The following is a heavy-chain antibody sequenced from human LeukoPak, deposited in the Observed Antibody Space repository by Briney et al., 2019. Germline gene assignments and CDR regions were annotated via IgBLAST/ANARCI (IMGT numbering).Heavy chain of an antibody. D-gene: IGHD6-19*01. CDR1: GFTFSSYA. Sequence: GSLRLSCAASGFTFSSYAMSWVRQAPGKGLEWIGSIYHSGSTYYNPSLKSRVTISVDTSKNQFSLKLTSVTAADTAVYYCARGVAVAGRFDYWGQGTLVTVSS. CDR3: ARGVAVAGRFDY. CDR2: IYHSGST. V-gene: IGHV4-38-2*01. J-gene: IGHJ4*02.